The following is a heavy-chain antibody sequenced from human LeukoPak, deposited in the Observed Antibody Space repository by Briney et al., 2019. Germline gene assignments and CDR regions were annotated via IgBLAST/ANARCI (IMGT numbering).Heavy chain of an antibody. V-gene: IGHV4-39*01. D-gene: IGHD2-2*01. J-gene: IGHJ5*02. Sequence: SETLSLTCTVSGGSISSSSYYWGWIRQPPGKGLEWIGSIYYSGSTYYNPSLKSRVTISVDTSKNQFSLKLSSVTAADTAVYYCARHALIVVVPAAPFDPRGQGTLVTVSS. CDR1: GGSISSSSYY. CDR3: ARHALIVVVPAAPFDP. CDR2: IYYSGST.